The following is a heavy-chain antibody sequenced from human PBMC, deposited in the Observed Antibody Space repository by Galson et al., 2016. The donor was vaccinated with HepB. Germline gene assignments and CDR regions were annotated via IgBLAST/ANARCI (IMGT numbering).Heavy chain of an antibody. CDR2: IYSDGSKI. V-gene: IGHV3-33*01. CDR3: ARAHYGVLPLDY. Sequence: SLRLSCAASGFTFSNYGFHWARHTPAKGLEWVAFIYSDGSKIYYGNSVKGRFTTSRDNPKHTVYLEMNSLRAEDTAVYYCARAHYGVLPLDYWGQGTLVTVSA. D-gene: IGHD4-17*01. J-gene: IGHJ4*02. CDR1: GFTFSNYG.